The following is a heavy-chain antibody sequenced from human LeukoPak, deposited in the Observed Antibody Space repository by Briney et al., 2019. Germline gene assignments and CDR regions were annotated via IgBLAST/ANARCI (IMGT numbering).Heavy chain of an antibody. Sequence: SETLSLTCTVSGGSISTGGCCWSWLRQYPGKGLEWIGYIYYSGSTNYNPSLKSRVTISVDTSKNQFSLKLSSVTAADTAVYYCARLPITMVRGVIITSDYYYGMDVWGQGTTVTVSS. J-gene: IGHJ6*02. V-gene: IGHV4-61*08. CDR2: IYYSGST. CDR3: ARLPITMVRGVIITSDYYYGMDV. D-gene: IGHD3-10*01. CDR1: GGSISTGGCC.